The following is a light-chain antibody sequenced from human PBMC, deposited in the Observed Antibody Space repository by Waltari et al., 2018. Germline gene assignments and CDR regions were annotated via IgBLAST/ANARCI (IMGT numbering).Light chain of an antibody. CDR2: WAS. V-gene: IGKV4-1*01. J-gene: IGKJ2*01. CDR3: QQYYSTPPYT. Sequence: DTLMTQSPDSLAVSPGARATINCISSQRVLYSSNNKNYLAWYQQKPGQPPKLLIYWASTRESGVPDRFSGSGSGTDFTLTISSLQAEDVAVYYCQQYYSTPPYTFGQGTKLEIK. CDR1: QRVLYSSNNKNY.